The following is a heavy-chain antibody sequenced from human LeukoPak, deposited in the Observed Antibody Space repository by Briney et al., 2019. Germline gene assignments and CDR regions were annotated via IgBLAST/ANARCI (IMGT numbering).Heavy chain of an antibody. D-gene: IGHD6-19*01. J-gene: IGHJ4*02. Sequence: GAPVKVSCKVSGYTLTELSMHWVRQAPGKGLEWMGGFDPEDGETIYAQKFQGRVTMTEDTSTDTAYMELSSLRSEDTAVYYCATGGSGWYNFDYWGQGTLVTVSS. CDR1: GYTLTELS. CDR3: ATGGSGWYNFDY. CDR2: FDPEDGET. V-gene: IGHV1-24*01.